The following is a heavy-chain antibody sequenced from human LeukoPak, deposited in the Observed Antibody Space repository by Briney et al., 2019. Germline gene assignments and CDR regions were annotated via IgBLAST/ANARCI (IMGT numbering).Heavy chain of an antibody. V-gene: IGHV4-61*01. CDR1: GGSVSSTTHY. Sequence: SETLSLTCTVSGGSVSSTTHYWTWTRQPPGKGLEWIGHIYYRGTTKYSPSLKSRVTMSVDTSKNQFSLKLTSVTAADTAVYYCARCGTGSYYNPSLGLDHWGQGNLVTVSS. CDR2: IYYRGTT. J-gene: IGHJ4*02. CDR3: ARCGTGSYYNPSLGLDH. D-gene: IGHD3-10*01.